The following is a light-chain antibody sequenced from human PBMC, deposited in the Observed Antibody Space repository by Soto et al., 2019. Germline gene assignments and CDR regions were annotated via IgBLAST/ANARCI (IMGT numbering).Light chain of an antibody. Sequence: EIVLTQSPGTLSLSPGERATLSCRASQSVSSSYLAWYQQKPGQAPRLLIYGASSRATGIPDRFSGSGSGKDFTHTTRRQGPEVFAVYYCQKYGSSPFTFGPGTKVDIK. CDR3: QKYGSSPFT. J-gene: IGKJ3*01. CDR2: GAS. V-gene: IGKV3-20*01. CDR1: QSVSSSY.